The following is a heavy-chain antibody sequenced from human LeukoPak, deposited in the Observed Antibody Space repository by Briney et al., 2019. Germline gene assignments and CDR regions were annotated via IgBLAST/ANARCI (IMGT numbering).Heavy chain of an antibody. D-gene: IGHD2-15*01. V-gene: IGHV1-2*02. Sequence: ASVTVSCKASGYTFTGYYMHWVRQAPGQGLEWMGWINPNSGGTNYAQTFQGRVTMTRDTSISTAYMELSRLRSDDTAVYYCARVGVYCSGGSCLKAWGQGTMVTVSS. J-gene: IGHJ3*01. CDR2: INPNSGGT. CDR3: ARVGVYCSGGSCLKA. CDR1: GYTFTGYY.